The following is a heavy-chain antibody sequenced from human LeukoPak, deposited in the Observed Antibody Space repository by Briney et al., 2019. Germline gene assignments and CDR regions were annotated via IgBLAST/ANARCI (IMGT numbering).Heavy chain of an antibody. CDR1: GGSVSSGSYY. J-gene: IGHJ4*02. D-gene: IGHD3-10*01. CDR3: ARDYDGSGSYYN. Sequence: PSETLSLTCTVSGGSVSSGSYYWSWIRQPPGKGLEWIGYIYYSGSTNYNPSLKSRVTISVDKSKNQFSLKLSSVTAADTAVYYCARDYDGSGSYYNWGQGTLVTVSS. V-gene: IGHV4-61*01. CDR2: IYYSGST.